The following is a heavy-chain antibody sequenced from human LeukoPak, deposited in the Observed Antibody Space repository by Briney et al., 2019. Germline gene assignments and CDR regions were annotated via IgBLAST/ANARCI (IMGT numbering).Heavy chain of an antibody. D-gene: IGHD4-17*01. CDR3: AKDKATVTNYYYYMDV. CDR2: IRYDGSNK. J-gene: IGHJ6*03. CDR1: GFTFSSYG. Sequence: PGGSLRLSCAASGFTFSSYGMHWVRQAPGKGLEWVAFIRYDGSNKYYADSVKGRFTISRDNSKNTLYLQMNSLRAEDTAAYYCAKDKATVTNYYYYMDVWGKGTTVTISS. V-gene: IGHV3-30*02.